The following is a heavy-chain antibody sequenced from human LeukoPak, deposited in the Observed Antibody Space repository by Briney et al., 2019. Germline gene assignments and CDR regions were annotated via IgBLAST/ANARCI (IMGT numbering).Heavy chain of an antibody. J-gene: IGHJ4*02. D-gene: IGHD3-16*01. CDR2: ISGSPDNT. Sequence: GGSLRLSCVVSGFTFWSYAMYWVRQAPGKGLEWVSEISGSPDNTYYADSVKGRFATSRDDSRNTLYLQMNSLRAEDTAVYYCARLVGVSPLDYWGQGTPVTVSS. V-gene: IGHV3-23*01. CDR3: ARLVGVSPLDY. CDR1: GFTFWSYA.